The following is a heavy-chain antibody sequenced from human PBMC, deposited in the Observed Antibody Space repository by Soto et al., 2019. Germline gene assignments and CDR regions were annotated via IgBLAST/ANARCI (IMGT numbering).Heavy chain of an antibody. CDR3: ARDVGIVATINWFDP. CDR1: GYTFTSYY. V-gene: IGHV1-46*01. Sequence: GASVKVSCKASGYTFTSYYMHWVRQAPGQGLEWMGIINPSGGSTSYAQKFQGRVTMTRDTSTSTVYMELSSLRSEDTAVYYCARDVGIVATINWFDPWGQGTLVTVSS. D-gene: IGHD5-12*01. CDR2: INPSGGST. J-gene: IGHJ5*02.